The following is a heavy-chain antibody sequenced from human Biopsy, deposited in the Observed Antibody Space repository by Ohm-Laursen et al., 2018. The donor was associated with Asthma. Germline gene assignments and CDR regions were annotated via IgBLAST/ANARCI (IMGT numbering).Heavy chain of an antibody. J-gene: IGHJ5*02. CDR1: PGSINDYY. D-gene: IGHD2-2*01. V-gene: IGHV4-59*01. CDR2: VHSTGST. Sequence: SETLSLTCTVSPGSINDYYWNWIRQFPGKGLEWIGYVHSTGSTRFNPSLKSRVTISVDTSVDQVSLKLTSVTAADTAIYFCARASSTWSQSGPHYFDRWGQGTLVTVSS. CDR3: ARASSTWSQSGPHYFDR.